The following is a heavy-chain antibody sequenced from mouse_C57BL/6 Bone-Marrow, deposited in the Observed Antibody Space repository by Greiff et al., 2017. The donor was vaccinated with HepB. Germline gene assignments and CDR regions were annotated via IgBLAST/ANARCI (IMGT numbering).Heavy chain of an antibody. CDR1: GFTFSSYG. V-gene: IGHV5-6*01. J-gene: IGHJ1*03. D-gene: IGHD3-3*01. CDR3: ARHWDSWYFDV. CDR2: ISSGGSYT. Sequence: EVQVVESGGDLVKPGGSLKLSCAASGFTFSSYGMSWVRQTPDKRLEWVATISSGGSYTYYPDSVKGRFTISRDNAKNTLYLQMSSLKSEDTAMYYCARHWDSWYFDVWGTGTTVTVSS.